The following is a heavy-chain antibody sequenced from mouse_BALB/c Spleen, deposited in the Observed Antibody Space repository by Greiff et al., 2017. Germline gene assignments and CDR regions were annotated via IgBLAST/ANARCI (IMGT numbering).Heavy chain of an antibody. Sequence: VQLQQSGPELVKPGASVKMSCKASGYTFTSYVMHWVKQKPGQGLEWIGYINPYNDGTKYNEKFKGKATLTSDKSSSTAYMELSSLTSEDSAVYYCARLDTTVVARYYAMDYWGQGTSVTVSS. CDR1: GYTFTSYV. V-gene: IGHV1-14*01. J-gene: IGHJ4*01. CDR3: ARLDTTVVARYYAMDY. CDR2: INPYNDGT. D-gene: IGHD1-1*01.